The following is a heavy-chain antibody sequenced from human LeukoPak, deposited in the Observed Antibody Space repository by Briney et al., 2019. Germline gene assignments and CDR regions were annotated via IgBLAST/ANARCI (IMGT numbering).Heavy chain of an antibody. CDR3: ARDRCSGGSCSSFDY. D-gene: IGHD2-15*01. CDR2: ISAYNGNT. V-gene: IGHV1-18*01. CDR1: GHTFTSYG. Sequence: GASVKVSCKASGHTFTSYGISWVRQAPGQGLEWMGWISAYNGNTNYAQKLQGRVTMTTDTSTSTAYMELRSLRSDDTAVYYCARDRCSGGSCSSFDYWGQGTLVTVSS. J-gene: IGHJ4*02.